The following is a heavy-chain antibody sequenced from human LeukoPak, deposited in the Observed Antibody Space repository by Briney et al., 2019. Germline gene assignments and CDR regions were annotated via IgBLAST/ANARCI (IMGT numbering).Heavy chain of an antibody. J-gene: IGHJ3*02. Sequence: SETLSLTCTVSGGSISSSSYYWGWIRQPPGKGLEWIGEINHRGSTHYNPSLKSRVTISVDTSKKQFSLKLSSATAADTAVYYCATYSTGFDIWGQGTVSPSLQ. CDR1: GGSISSSSYY. V-gene: IGHV4-39*07. D-gene: IGHD6-19*01. CDR2: INHRGST. CDR3: ATYSTGFDI.